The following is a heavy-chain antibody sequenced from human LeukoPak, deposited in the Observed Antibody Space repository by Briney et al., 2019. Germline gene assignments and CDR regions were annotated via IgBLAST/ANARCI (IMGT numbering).Heavy chain of an antibody. CDR3: ARGAVVGKMSWFDP. CDR2: IYYDGST. J-gene: IGHJ5*02. D-gene: IGHD6-19*01. CDR1: GASISSYY. V-gene: IGHV4-59*01. Sequence: SETLSLTCTVSGASISSYYWIWIRQPQGKGLEWIGHIYYDGSTNYDPSLKSRVTISVDTSKNQFSLNLSSVTAADTAVYCCARGAVVGKMSWFDPWGQGTLVTVSS.